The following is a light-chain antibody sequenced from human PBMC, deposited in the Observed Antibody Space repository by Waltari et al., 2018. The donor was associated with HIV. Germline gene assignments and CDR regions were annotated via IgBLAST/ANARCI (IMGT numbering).Light chain of an antibody. CDR1: ALPKQY. CDR3: QSADSNASLWV. V-gene: IGLV3-25*03. J-gene: IGLJ3*02. Sequence: SYELTQPPSVSVSPGQTARIPCSGYALPKQYAYWYQQRPGQAPVLVIYKDTERPSGIPERFSGSSSGTTATLTIIGVQAQDEADYHCQSADSNASLWVFGGGTKLTVL. CDR2: KDT.